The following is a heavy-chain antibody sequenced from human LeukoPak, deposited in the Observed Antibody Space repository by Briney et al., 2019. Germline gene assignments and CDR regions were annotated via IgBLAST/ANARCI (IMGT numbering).Heavy chain of an antibody. CDR3: ARGPYYSNIGSACYYYMDV. D-gene: IGHD4-11*01. V-gene: IGHV1-8*03. CDR1: VYIFTNYN. J-gene: IGHJ6*03. CDR2: MNPQSGNT. Sequence: ASVKVSCKASVYIFTNYNINWVRQATGQGLEWMGWMNPQSGNTGYAHKYLGRGTITRGTCISTAYMELSSLRSEETALYFCARGPYYSNIGSACYYYMDVWGKGTTVTVSS.